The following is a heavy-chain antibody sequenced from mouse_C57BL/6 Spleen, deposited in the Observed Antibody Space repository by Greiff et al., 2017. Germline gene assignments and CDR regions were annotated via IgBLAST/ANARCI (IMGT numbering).Heavy chain of an antibody. J-gene: IGHJ1*03. V-gene: IGHV5-6*02. CDR1: GFTFSSYG. D-gene: IGHD1-1*01. CDR2: ISSGGSYT. Sequence: EVMLVESGGDLVKPGGSLKLSCAASGFTFSSYGMSWVRQTPDKRLEWVATISSGGSYTYYPDSVKGRFTISRDNAKNTLYLQMSRLKSEDTAMYYCARHTSITTVVAHWYFDVWGTGTTVTVSS. CDR3: ARHTSITTVVAHWYFDV.